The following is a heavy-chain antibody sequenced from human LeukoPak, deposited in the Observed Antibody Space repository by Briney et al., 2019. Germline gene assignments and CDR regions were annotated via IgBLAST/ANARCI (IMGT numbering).Heavy chain of an antibody. D-gene: IGHD2-2*01. J-gene: IGHJ4*02. CDR2: IWYDGSNK. CDR1: GFTFSTYD. CDR3: ARDNTSWFDY. V-gene: IGHV3-33*01. Sequence: GGSLRLSCAASGFTFSTYDMHWVRQAPGKGLEWVAVIWYDGSNKYYADSVKGRFTISRDNSKNTLYLQMNSLRVEDMAVYHCARDNTSWFDYWGQGTLVTVPS.